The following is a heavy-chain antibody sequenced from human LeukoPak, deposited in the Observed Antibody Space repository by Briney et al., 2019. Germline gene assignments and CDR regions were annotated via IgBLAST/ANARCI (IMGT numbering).Heavy chain of an antibody. J-gene: IGHJ5*02. V-gene: IGHV2-5*02. CDR2: IYWDDDK. CDR1: GFSLSTRGVG. CDR3: AHRTYYYDSSGYPNWFDP. Sequence: ESGPTLVKPTQTLTLTCTFSGFSLSTRGVGVGWIRQPPGKALEWLALIYWDDDKRYSPSLKSRLTITKDTSKNQVVLTMTNMDPVDTATYYCAHRTYYYDSSGYPNWFDPWGQGTLVTVSS. D-gene: IGHD3-22*01.